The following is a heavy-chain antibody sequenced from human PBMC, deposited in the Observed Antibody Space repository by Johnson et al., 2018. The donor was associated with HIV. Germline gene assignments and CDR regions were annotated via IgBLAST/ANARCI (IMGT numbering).Heavy chain of an antibody. Sequence: VQLVESGGGLVKPGGSLRLSCAASGFTFSTAWMSWVRQAPGKGLEWVGRLKRKTDGGTTDYAAPVKGRFTISRDDSKNTLYLQMNSLKTEDTAVYYCTTESGYSGYDLQLGAFDIRGQGTMVTVSS. D-gene: IGHD5-12*01. CDR3: TTESGYSGYDLQLGAFDI. CDR1: GFTFSTAW. V-gene: IGHV3-15*01. CDR2: LKRKTDGGTT. J-gene: IGHJ3*02.